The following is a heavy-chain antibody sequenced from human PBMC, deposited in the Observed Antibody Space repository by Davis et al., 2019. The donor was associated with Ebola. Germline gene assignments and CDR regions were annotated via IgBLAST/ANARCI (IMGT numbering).Heavy chain of an antibody. D-gene: IGHD2-15*01. V-gene: IGHV3-74*01. CDR3: ARLGGISEIDY. Sequence: HTGGSLRLSCAASGFTFSSYWMHWVRHAPGKGLMWISRVDTDGSDTAYADSVKGRFTISRDNVKNILYLQMNSLRAEDTAVYFCARLGGISEIDYWGQGALVTVSS. CDR1: GFTFSSYW. CDR2: VDTDGSDT. J-gene: IGHJ4*02.